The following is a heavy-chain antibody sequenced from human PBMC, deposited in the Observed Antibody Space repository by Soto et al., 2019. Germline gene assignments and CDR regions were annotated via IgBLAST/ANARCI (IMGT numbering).Heavy chain of an antibody. CDR3: ARDRHGMDV. Sequence: NPSETLSLTCSVSGGSVRSGSYNWSWVRRPHGKGLEWIGHIFFTGSSNYNPSLKSQVTMSVDVSKNQFSLKLTSVTAADTAVYYCARDRHGMDVWGQGTTVTVSS. V-gene: IGHV4-61*01. J-gene: IGHJ6*02. CDR1: GGSVRSGSYN. CDR2: IFFTGSS.